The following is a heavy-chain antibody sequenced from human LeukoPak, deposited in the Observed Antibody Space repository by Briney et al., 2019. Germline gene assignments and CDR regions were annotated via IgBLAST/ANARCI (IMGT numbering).Heavy chain of an antibody. CDR1: GFTFSSFA. J-gene: IGHJ4*02. V-gene: IGHV3-23*01. D-gene: IGHD6-13*01. CDR2: ISGSGGDT. Sequence: GGSLRLSCAASGFTFSSFAMNWVRQAPGKGLEWVSEISGSGGDTYYADSVKGRFTISRDNSKNTLYLQMNSLRPEDAAVYYCAKAREAGAAGTTRYYFDYWGQGTLVTVSS. CDR3: AKAREAGAAGTTRYYFDY.